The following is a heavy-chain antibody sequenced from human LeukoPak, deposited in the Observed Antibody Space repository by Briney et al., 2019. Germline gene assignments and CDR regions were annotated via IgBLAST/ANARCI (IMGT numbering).Heavy chain of an antibody. D-gene: IGHD2-21*02. CDR3: AKDLEDCGGDCYSSSEAFDF. Sequence: GGSLRLSCAASGFTFSNYVMSWVRQAPGKRLEWVSGISGSGESRYYADSVKGRFTISRDNSKNSLYLEMNSLRAEDTAVYYCAKDLEDCGGDCYSSSEAFDFWGQGTMVTVSS. V-gene: IGHV3-23*01. J-gene: IGHJ3*01. CDR2: ISGSGESR. CDR1: GFTFSNYV.